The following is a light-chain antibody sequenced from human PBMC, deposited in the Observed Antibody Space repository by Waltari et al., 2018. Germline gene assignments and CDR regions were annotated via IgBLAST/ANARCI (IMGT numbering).Light chain of an antibody. CDR3: CSYAGSPFV. Sequence: QSALTQPASVSGSPGQSITISCTGTRSDVGIYNLVSWYQQHPGKAPKLMVYGGSKRASGGSTRFSGSKTGNTASLTISGLRAEDEADYYCCSYAGSPFVFGTGTKVTVL. V-gene: IGLV2-23*01. CDR2: GGS. CDR1: RSDVGIYNL. J-gene: IGLJ1*01.